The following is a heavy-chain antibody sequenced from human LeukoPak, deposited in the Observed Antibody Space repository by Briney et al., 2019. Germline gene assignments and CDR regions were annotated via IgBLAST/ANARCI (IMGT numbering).Heavy chain of an antibody. D-gene: IGHD6-13*01. CDR3: ARAPYSSSWYNWFDP. V-gene: IGHV4-34*01. J-gene: IGHJ5*02. CDR1: GGSFSGYY. Sequence: SETLSLTCAVYGGSFSGYYWSWIRQPPGKGLEWIGEINHSGSTNYNPPLKSRVTISVDTSKNQFSLKLSSVTAADTAVYYCARAPYSSSWYNWFDPWGQGTLVTVSS. CDR2: INHSGST.